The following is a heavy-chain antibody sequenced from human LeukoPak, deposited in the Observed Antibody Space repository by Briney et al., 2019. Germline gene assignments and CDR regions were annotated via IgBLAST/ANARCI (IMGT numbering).Heavy chain of an antibody. J-gene: IGHJ3*02. V-gene: IGHV6-1*01. CDR1: GDSVSSNSAA. D-gene: IGHD5-18*01. CDR3: VRGGAYTYLLNAFDI. CDR2: TYFRSKWYN. Sequence: SQTLSLTCAISGDSVSSNSAAWNWIRQSPSRGLEWLGRTYFRSKWYNGYALSVKSRIIINPGTSKNQFSLQLNSVTLEDTAVYYCVRGGAYTYLLNAFDIWGQGTMVTVSS.